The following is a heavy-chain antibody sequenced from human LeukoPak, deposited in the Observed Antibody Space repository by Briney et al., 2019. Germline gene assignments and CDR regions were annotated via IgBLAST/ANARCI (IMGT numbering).Heavy chain of an antibody. CDR3: ARDFWSGSNWFDP. CDR2: INHSGST. V-gene: IGHV4-34*01. Sequence: SETLSLTCAVYGGSFSGYYWSWIRQPPGRGLEWIGEINHSGSTNYNPSLKSRVTISVDTSKNQFSLQLSSVTPADTAVYYCARDFWSGSNWFDPWGQGTLVTVSS. CDR1: GGSFSGYY. J-gene: IGHJ5*02. D-gene: IGHD3-3*01.